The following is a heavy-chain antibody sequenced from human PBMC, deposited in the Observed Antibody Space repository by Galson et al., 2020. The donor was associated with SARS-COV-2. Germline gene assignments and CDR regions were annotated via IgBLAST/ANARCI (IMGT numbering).Heavy chain of an antibody. CDR1: GFTFSSYA. J-gene: IGHJ4*02. V-gene: IGHV3-30*04. D-gene: IGHD2-2*02. Sequence: GGSLRLSCAASGFTFSSYAMHWVRQAPGKGLEWVAVISYDGSNKYYADSVKGRFTISRDNSKNTLYLQMNSLRAEDTAVYYCARAWSVRCSSTSCYTFDYWGQGTLVTVSS. CDR3: ARAWSVRCSSTSCYTFDY. CDR2: ISYDGSNK.